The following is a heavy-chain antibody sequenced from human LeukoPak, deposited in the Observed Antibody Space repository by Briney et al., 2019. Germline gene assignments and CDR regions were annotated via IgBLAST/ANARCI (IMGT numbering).Heavy chain of an antibody. CDR3: APGGMAGIYFDY. V-gene: IGHV3-23*01. D-gene: IGHD6-19*01. J-gene: IGHJ4*02. CDR1: GFTFRNYA. Sequence: GGSLRLSCAASGFTFRNYAMSWVRQAPGKGLEWVSAISDSSVSVYYADSVKGRFTISRDNSKNTLYLQMNSLRAEDTAVYYCAPGGMAGIYFDYWGQGALVSVSS. CDR2: ISDSSVSV.